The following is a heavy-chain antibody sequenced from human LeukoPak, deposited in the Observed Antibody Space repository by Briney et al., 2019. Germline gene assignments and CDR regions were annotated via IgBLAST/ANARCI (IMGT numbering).Heavy chain of an antibody. CDR1: GILVSSNY. J-gene: IGHJ3*02. CDR3: ARRERLGYSYGRGTLDI. Sequence: GGSLRLSCVASGILVSSNYMSWVRQAPGKGLEWVSFIDSTGSTYYADSVKGRFTISRDNSRNTLYLQMNSLRVQDTAVYYCARRERLGYSYGRGTLDIWGQGTMVTVSS. D-gene: IGHD5-18*01. V-gene: IGHV3-66*01. CDR2: IDSTGST.